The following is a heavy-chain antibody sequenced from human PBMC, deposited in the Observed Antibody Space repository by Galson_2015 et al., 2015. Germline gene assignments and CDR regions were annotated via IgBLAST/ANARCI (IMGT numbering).Heavy chain of an antibody. CDR1: GGSISSSNW. CDR2: IYHSGST. D-gene: IGHD4-17*01. V-gene: IGHV4-4*02. CDR3: ARVVGYGANKFYYSDY. Sequence: ETLSLTCAVSGGSISSSNWWSWVRQPPGKGLEWIGEIYHSGSTNYNPSLKSRVTISVDKSKNQFSLKLSSVTAADTAVYYCARVVGYGANKFYYSDYRGQGTLVTVSS. J-gene: IGHJ4*02.